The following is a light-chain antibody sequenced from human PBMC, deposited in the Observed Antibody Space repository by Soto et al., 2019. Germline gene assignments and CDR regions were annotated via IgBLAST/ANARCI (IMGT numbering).Light chain of an antibody. CDR1: QSVLYSSNNKNY. J-gene: IGKJ4*01. CDR3: QQYYSPPPT. Sequence: DIVMTQSLESLAVSLGERATINCKSSQSVLYSSNNKNYLAWYQQKPGQPPKLLIYWASTRESGVPDRFSGSGSGTDFTLTISSLQAEDVAVYYCQQYYSPPPTCGGGTKVEIK. V-gene: IGKV4-1*01. CDR2: WAS.